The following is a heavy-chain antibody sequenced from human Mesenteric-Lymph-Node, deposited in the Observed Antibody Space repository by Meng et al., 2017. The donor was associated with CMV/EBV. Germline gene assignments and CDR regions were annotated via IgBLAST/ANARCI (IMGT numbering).Heavy chain of an antibody. V-gene: IGHV3-23*01. D-gene: IGHD4/OR15-4a*01. J-gene: IGHJ4*02. CDR2: VSVSGATT. CDR1: GFTFSNHA. CDR3: ARGPQTMVITHYY. Sequence: GESLKISCAASGFTFSNHAMTWVRQAPGKGLEWVSGVSVSGATTYYPDSMRGRFTISRDNSINMLYLQVNSLRADDTALYFCARGPQTMVITHYYWGQGTLVTVSS.